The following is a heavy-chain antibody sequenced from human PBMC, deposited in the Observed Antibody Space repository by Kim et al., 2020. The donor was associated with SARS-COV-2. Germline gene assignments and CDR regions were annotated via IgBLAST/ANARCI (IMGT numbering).Heavy chain of an antibody. CDR3: ARQTWAMVTSAPYYFDY. Sequence: LKSRVTISVDTSKNQFSLKLSSVTAADTAVYYCARQTWAMVTSAPYYFDYWGQGTLVTVSS. J-gene: IGHJ4*02. V-gene: IGHV4-39*01. D-gene: IGHD5-18*01.